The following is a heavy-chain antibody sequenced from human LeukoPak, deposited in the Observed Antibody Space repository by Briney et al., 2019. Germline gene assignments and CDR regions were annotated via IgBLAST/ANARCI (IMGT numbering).Heavy chain of an antibody. CDR1: GYTFTSYG. CDR3: ARDDYGSGSSY. J-gene: IGHJ4*02. CDR2: INPSGGST. V-gene: IGHV1-46*01. Sequence: ASVKVSCKASGYTFTSYGISWVRKAPGQGLEWMGIINPSGGSTSYAQKFQGRVTMTRDTSTSTVYMELSSLRSEDTAVYYCARDDYGSGSSYWGQGTLVTVSS. D-gene: IGHD3-10*01.